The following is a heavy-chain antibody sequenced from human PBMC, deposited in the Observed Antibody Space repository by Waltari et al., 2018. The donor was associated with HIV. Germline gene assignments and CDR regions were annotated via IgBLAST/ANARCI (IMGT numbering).Heavy chain of an antibody. Sequence: EVQLLESGGGLVQPGGSLRLSCAASGFTFRSYAMIWVRQAPGKVLDWVSASSFDGAGTYYGNSVKGRFVISRDNSKNTLYLQMNSLRAEDTAIYYCARLSSGSYSDYWGQGTLVTVSS. D-gene: IGHD3-10*01. CDR3: ARLSSGSYSDY. V-gene: IGHV3-23*01. J-gene: IGHJ4*02. CDR2: SSFDGAGT. CDR1: GFTFRSYA.